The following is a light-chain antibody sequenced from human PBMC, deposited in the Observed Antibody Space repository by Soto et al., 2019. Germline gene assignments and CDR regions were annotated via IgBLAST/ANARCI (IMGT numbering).Light chain of an antibody. CDR1: QSISSW. Sequence: IQMPPAPSTLSASVGDRVTITCRASQSISSWLAWYQQKPGKAPKLLIYKASNLESGVPSRFSGSGSGTEFTLTISSLQPDDFATYYCQQYNSYTVTFGQGTKVDIK. CDR3: QQYNSYTVT. J-gene: IGKJ1*01. V-gene: IGKV1-5*03. CDR2: KAS.